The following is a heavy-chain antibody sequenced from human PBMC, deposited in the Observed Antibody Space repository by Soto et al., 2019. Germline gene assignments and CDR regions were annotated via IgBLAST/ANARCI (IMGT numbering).Heavy chain of an antibody. CDR1: GGSISSYY. J-gene: IGHJ6*03. V-gene: IGHV4-59*01. CDR3: ARSLPPIDYDILTGYYKRRGHYYYYMDV. D-gene: IGHD3-9*01. CDR2: IYYSGST. Sequence: PSETLSLTCTVSGGSISSYYWSWIRQPPGKGLEWIGYIYYSGSTNYNPSLKSRVTISVDTSKNQFSLKLSSVTAADTAVYYCARSLPPIDYDILTGYYKRRGHYYYYMDVWGKGTTVTVSS.